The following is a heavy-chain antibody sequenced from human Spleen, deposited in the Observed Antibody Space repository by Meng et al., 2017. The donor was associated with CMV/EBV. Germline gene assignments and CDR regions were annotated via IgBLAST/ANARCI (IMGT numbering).Heavy chain of an antibody. J-gene: IGHJ5*02. CDR3: AKDEERYDFWSDHMYNWFDP. D-gene: IGHD3-3*01. V-gene: IGHV3-30*02. CDR1: FSSYG. CDR2: IRYDGSNK. Sequence: FSSYGLHWVRQAPGKGLEWVAFIRYDGSNKYYADSVKGRFTISRDNSKNTLYLQMNSLRAEDTAVYYCAKDEERYDFWSDHMYNWFDPWGQGTLVTVSS.